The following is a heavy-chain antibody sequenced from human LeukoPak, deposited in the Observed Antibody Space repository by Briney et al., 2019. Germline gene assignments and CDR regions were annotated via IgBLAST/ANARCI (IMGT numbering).Heavy chain of an antibody. V-gene: IGHV1-69*13. CDR1: GGTFSSYA. Sequence: ASVKVSCKASGGTFSSYAISWVRQAPGQGLEWMGGIIPIFGTANYAQKFQGRVTITADESTSTAYMELSSLRSEDTAVYYCARTPAPDGYNYKDDAFDIWGQGTMVTVSS. D-gene: IGHD5-24*01. CDR3: ARTPAPDGYNYKDDAFDI. J-gene: IGHJ3*02. CDR2: IIPIFGTA.